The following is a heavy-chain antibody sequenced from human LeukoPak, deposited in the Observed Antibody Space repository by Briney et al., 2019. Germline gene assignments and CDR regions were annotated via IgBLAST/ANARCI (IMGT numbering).Heavy chain of an antibody. V-gene: IGHV5-51*01. CDR1: GYSFSDYW. D-gene: IGHD1-1*01. J-gene: IGHJ4*02. CDR2: IYPGESDT. CDR3: ARLAGLERHYFDY. Sequence: GESLKISCQGSGYSFSDYWIGWVRQMPGKGLEWMGIIYPGESDTRYNPSFQVQVTISADKSITTSSLQWSSLEASDTAMYYCARLAGLERHYFDYWGQGTLVTVSS.